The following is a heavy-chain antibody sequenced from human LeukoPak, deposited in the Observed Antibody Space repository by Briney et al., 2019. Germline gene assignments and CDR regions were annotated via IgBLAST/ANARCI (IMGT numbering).Heavy chain of an antibody. CDR3: AKDYYGSGSLFDY. CDR2: ISSSSSII. D-gene: IGHD3-10*01. Sequence: GGSLRLSCAASGFAFSSYSMNWVRQAPGKGLEWVSYISSSSSIIYYADSVKGRFTISRDNSKNTLYLQMNSLRAEDTAVYYCAKDYYGSGSLFDYWGQGTLVTVSS. V-gene: IGHV3-48*01. J-gene: IGHJ4*02. CDR1: GFAFSSYS.